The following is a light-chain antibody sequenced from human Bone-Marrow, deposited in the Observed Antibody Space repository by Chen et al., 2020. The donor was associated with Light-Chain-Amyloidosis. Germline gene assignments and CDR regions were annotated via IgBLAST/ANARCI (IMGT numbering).Light chain of an antibody. J-gene: IGLJ1*01. CDR3: SSYTITNTLV. Sequence: QSALTQPASVSASPGQSITISCTGTSSDVGGDNHVSWYQQHPDKAPKLMIDEVTNRPSWVPDRFSGSKSDNTASLTISGLQTEDEADYFCSSYTITNTLVFGSGTRVTVL. CDR2: EVT. CDR1: SSDVGGDNH. V-gene: IGLV2-14*01.